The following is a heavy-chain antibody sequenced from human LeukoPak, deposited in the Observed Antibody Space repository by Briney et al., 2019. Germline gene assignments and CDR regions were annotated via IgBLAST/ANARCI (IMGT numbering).Heavy chain of an antibody. Sequence: PAASVKVSCKASGYTFTSYGISWVRQAPGQGLEWMGWISPYNGNTNYAPKLQGRLTMTTDTSTSTAYMELRSLRSDDTTVYYCARDRQCGYWGQGTLVTVSS. CDR3: ARDRQCGY. CDR2: ISPYNGNT. D-gene: IGHD2-21*01. V-gene: IGHV1-18*01. J-gene: IGHJ4*02. CDR1: GYTFTSYG.